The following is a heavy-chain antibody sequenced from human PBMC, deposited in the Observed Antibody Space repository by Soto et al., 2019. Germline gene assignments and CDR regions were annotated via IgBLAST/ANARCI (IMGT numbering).Heavy chain of an antibody. CDR1: GGSISSSY. J-gene: IGHJ4*02. Sequence: PSETLSLTCTVAGGSISSSYWSWIRQPPGKGLEWIGYIYYSGSTNYNPSLKSRVTISVDTSKNQFSLKLSSVTAADTAVYYCARHRPGGGGSCYDYWGQGTLVTVSS. CDR3: ARHRPGGGGSCYDY. CDR2: IYYSGST. D-gene: IGHD2-15*01. V-gene: IGHV4-59*08.